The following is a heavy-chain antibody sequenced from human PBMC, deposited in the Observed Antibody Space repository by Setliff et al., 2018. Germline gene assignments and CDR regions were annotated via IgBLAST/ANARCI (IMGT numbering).Heavy chain of an antibody. Sequence: ETLSLTCTVSGDSINSFYWTWVRQAPGKGLEWVGRIKSKTDGGTTDYAAPVKGRFTISRDDSKNTLYLQMNNLKTEDTATYYCTSAKLERRTGHHYYMDVWGKGTTVTVSS. CDR2: IKSKTDGGTT. CDR3: TSAKLERRTGHHYYMDV. D-gene: IGHD1-1*01. V-gene: IGHV3-15*01. J-gene: IGHJ6*03. CDR1: GDSINSFY.